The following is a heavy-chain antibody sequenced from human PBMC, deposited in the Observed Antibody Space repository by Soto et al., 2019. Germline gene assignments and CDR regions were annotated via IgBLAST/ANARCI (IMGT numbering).Heavy chain of an antibody. V-gene: IGHV4-39*01. Sequence: SETLSLTCTVSGGSINSSSYYWGWIRQPPGKGLEWIGSIYYSGSTYYNPSLKSRVTISVDTSKNQFSLKLSSVTAADTAVYYCAILSIAVAGYYFAYWGHGTLVTV. CDR3: AILSIAVAGYYFAY. CDR1: GGSINSSSYY. J-gene: IGHJ4*01. D-gene: IGHD6-19*01. CDR2: IYYSGST.